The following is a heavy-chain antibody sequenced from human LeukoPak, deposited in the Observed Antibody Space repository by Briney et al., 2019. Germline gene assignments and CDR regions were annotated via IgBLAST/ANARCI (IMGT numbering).Heavy chain of an antibody. J-gene: IGHJ4*02. V-gene: IGHV1-2*02. CDR3: ARTRGYTGYTPGDY. D-gene: IGHD5-12*01. CDR2: INPNSGDT. Sequence: SVKVSCKASGYTFTGYYLHWVRQAPGQGPEWVGWINPNSGDTNYAPQFEARVTMSRDTSISTASMEVSGLRSDDTAVYYCARTRGYTGYTPGDYWGQGTLVTVSS. CDR1: GYTFTGYY.